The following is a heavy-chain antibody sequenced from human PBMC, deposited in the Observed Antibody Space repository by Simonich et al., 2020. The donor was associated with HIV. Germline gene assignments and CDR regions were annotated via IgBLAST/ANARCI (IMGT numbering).Heavy chain of an antibody. CDR3: ARGFYQRLYYFDY. D-gene: IGHD2-2*01. CDR2: INHSGST. Sequence: QVQLQQWGAGLLKPSETLSLTCAVYGGSFSGYYWSWIRQPPEQGLEWIGEINHSGSTNYNPSLKSRVTISVDTSKTQFSLKLSSVTAADTAVYYCARGFYQRLYYFDYWGQGTLVTVSS. V-gene: IGHV4-34*01. CDR1: GGSFSGYY. J-gene: IGHJ4*02.